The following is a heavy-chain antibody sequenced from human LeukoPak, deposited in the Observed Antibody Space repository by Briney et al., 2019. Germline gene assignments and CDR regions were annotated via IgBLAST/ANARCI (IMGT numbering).Heavy chain of an antibody. CDR1: GGTFSNYA. D-gene: IGHD5-12*01. J-gene: IGHJ4*02. V-gene: IGHV1-69*04. CDR3: ARDHGLYSGYDSGDFDY. Sequence: GASVKVTCKASGGTFSNYAISWVRQAPGQGLEWMGRIIPILGIANYAKKFQGRVTITADKSTSTAYMELSSLRSEDTAVYYCARDHGLYSGYDSGDFDYWGQGTLVTVSS. CDR2: IIPILGIA.